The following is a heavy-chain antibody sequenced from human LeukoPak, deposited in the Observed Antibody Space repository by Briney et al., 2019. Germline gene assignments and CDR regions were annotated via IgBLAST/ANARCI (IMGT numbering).Heavy chain of an antibody. V-gene: IGHV3-23*01. CDR2: ISGSGGST. CDR3: ATRNDFWSGYQDY. D-gene: IGHD3-3*01. CDR1: GFTFNNFA. J-gene: IGHJ4*02. Sequence: AGGSLRLSCAASGFTFNNFAMSWVRQAPGKGLEWVSAISGSGGSTYYADSVKGRFTISRDNSKNTLYLQMNSLRAEDTAVYYCATRNDFWSGYQDYWGQGTLVTVSS.